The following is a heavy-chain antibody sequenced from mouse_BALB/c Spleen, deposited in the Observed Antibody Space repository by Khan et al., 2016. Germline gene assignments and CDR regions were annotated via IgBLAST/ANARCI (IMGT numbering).Heavy chain of an antibody. CDR1: GFSLTTYG. Sequence: VQLQESGPGLVAPSQSLSITCTVSGFSLTTYGVHWVRQPPGKGLEWLGVIWAGGSTNYNSALMSRLSISKDNSKSQVFFKMNSLQTDDTATYYCARDRYYGTSYFDYWGQGTTLTVSS. J-gene: IGHJ2*01. V-gene: IGHV2-9*02. CDR3: ARDRYYGTSYFDY. CDR2: IWAGGST. D-gene: IGHD1-1*01.